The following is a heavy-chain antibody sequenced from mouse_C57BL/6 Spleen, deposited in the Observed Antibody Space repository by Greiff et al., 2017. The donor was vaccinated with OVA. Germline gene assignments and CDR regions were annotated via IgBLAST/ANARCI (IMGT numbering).Heavy chain of an antibody. Sequence: QVTLKESGPGILQSSQTLSLTCSFSGFSLSTSGMGVSWIRQPSGKGLEWLAHIYWDDAKRYNPSLKSRLTISKDTSRNQVFLKITSVDTADTATYYCARRPGGSSYEGYAMDYWGQGTSVTVSS. CDR3: ARRPGGSSYEGYAMDY. CDR2: IYWDDAK. V-gene: IGHV8-12*01. CDR1: GFSLSTSGMG. J-gene: IGHJ4*01. D-gene: IGHD1-1*01.